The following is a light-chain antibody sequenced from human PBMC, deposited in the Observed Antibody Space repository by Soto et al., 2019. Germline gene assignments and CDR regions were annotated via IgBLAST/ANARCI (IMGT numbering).Light chain of an antibody. CDR2: DTS. V-gene: IGKV3-15*01. CDR1: QGIGDT. J-gene: IGKJ4*01. CDR3: QPYNNWPLT. Sequence: IVVSQAPATLSVSPCEGATLSCRASQGIGDTLAWYQHKPGQTPRLLIYDTSTRATGVPTRFSGSRSGAEFTLTINSLQSEDFAVYYCQPYNNWPLTFGGGTKVDIK.